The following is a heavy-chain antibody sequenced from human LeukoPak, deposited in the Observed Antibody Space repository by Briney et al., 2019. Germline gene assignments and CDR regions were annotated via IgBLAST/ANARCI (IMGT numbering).Heavy chain of an antibody. D-gene: IGHD3-10*01. J-gene: IGHJ4*02. V-gene: IGHV4-59*08. CDR3: ARYGSGTYPRFDY. Sequence: SETLSLTCTVSGGSIRGYYWSWIRQPPGKGLEWIGYIYYSGSTNYNPSLQSRVTISVDTSKNQFSLNLTSVTAADTAVYYCARYGSGTYPRFDYWGQGILVAVTS. CDR2: IYYSGST. CDR1: GGSIRGYY.